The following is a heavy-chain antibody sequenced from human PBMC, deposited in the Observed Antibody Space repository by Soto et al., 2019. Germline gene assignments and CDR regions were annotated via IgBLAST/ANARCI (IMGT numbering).Heavy chain of an antibody. Sequence: ASVKVSCKASGYTFTSYYMHWVRQAPGQGLEWMGIINPSGGSTGYAQKFQGRVTMTRDTSTSTVYMELSSLRSEDTAVYYCATNRAQAGFDYCRQRTLVTVSS. CDR1: GYTFTSYY. CDR2: INPSGGST. V-gene: IGHV1-46*01. J-gene: IGHJ4*02. D-gene: IGHD3-10*01. CDR3: ATNRAQAGFDY.